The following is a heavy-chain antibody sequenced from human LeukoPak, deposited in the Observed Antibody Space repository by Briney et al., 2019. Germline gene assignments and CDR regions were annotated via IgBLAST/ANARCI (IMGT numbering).Heavy chain of an antibody. V-gene: IGHV4-38-2*02. D-gene: IGHD1-26*01. Sequence: SSETLSLTCTVSGYSISSGYYWGWIRQPPGKGLEWIGTFHHRGSTFQNRSLKSRVTISLDTSKNQFSLKLSAVTAADTAVYYCAKAYSGTYPHEAFDIWGQGTMVTVSS. J-gene: IGHJ3*02. CDR3: AKAYSGTYPHEAFDI. CDR1: GYSISSGYY. CDR2: FHHRGST.